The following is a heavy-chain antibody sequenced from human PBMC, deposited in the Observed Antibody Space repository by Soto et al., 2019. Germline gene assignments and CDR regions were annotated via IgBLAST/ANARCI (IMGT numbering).Heavy chain of an antibody. CDR2: IYYTGST. CDR3: ARGEVGTDYFDY. Sequence: PSETLSLTCTVSGSSISPFYWSWIRQPPGKGLEWLGYIYYTGSTKYNPSLKSRVTLSLGTSRNQLSLKLRSVTAADTAVYYCARGEVGTDYFDYWGQGALVTVSS. J-gene: IGHJ4*02. CDR1: GSSISPFY. V-gene: IGHV4-59*01. D-gene: IGHD1-1*01.